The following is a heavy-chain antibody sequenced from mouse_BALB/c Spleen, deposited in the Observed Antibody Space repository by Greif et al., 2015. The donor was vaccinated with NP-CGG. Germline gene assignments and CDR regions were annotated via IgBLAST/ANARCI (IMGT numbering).Heavy chain of an antibody. CDR2: IWGDGST. J-gene: IGHJ3*01. Sequence: VQLVESGPGLVAPSHSLSITCTVSGFSLTSYGVSWVRQPPGKGLGWLGVIWGDGSTNYHSALISRLSISKDNSKSQVFLKLNSLQTDDTATYYCAKGGRAYYGNLGPGGFAYWGQGTLVTVSA. V-gene: IGHV2-3*01. D-gene: IGHD2-10*01. CDR3: AKGGRAYYGNLGPGGFAY. CDR1: GFSLTSYG.